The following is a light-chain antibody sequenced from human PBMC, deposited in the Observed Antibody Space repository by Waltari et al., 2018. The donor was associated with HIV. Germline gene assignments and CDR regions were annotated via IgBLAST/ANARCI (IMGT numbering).Light chain of an antibody. CDR2: DNT. Sequence: QSVLTQPPSVSAAPGQKVTISCSGSSTNIWRNYVSWYQQLPGAAPKLLIYDNTQPPSGIPHRFSGSKSGTSAALVITGLQTGDEADYYCGTWDSSLGGWVFGGGTKLAVL. J-gene: IGLJ3*02. CDR3: GTWDSSLGGWV. V-gene: IGLV1-51*01. CDR1: STNIWRNY.